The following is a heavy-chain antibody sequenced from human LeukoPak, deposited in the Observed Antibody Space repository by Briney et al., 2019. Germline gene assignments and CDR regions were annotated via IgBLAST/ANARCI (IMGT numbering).Heavy chain of an antibody. D-gene: IGHD3-16*02. V-gene: IGHV1-2*02. J-gene: IGHJ4*02. CDR2: INPNSGGT. CDR1: GHTFTGYY. CDR3: ARGHDYVWGSYRLDY. Sequence: ASVKVSCKASGHTFTGYYMHWVRQAPGQGLEWMGWINPNSGGTNYAQKFQGRVTMTRDTSISTAYMELSRLRSDDTAVYYCARGHDYVWGSYRLDYWGQGTLVTVSS.